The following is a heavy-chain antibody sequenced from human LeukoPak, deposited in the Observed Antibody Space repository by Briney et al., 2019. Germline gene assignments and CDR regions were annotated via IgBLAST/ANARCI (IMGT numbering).Heavy chain of an antibody. D-gene: IGHD3-9*01. J-gene: IGHJ5*02. CDR1: GGSISSGGYY. V-gene: IGHV4-31*03. CDR2: IYYSGST. Sequence: SQTLSLTCTVSGGSISSGGYYWSWIRQHPGRGLEWIEYIYYSGSTYYNPSLKSRVTISVNTSKNQFSLKLSSVTAADTAVYYCARSASYYDILTGYYPGWFDPWGQGTLVTVSS. CDR3: ARSASYYDILTGYYPGWFDP.